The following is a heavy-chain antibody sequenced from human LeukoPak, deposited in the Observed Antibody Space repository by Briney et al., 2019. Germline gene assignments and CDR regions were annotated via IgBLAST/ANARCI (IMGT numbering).Heavy chain of an antibody. CDR3: ARGPGSYLWFDP. V-gene: IGHV3-30*03. CDR2: ISYDGSNK. D-gene: IGHD3-16*02. CDR1: GFTFSSYG. Sequence: GGSLRLSCAASGFTFSSYGMHWVRQAPGKGLEWVAVISYDGSNKYYADSVKGRFTISRDNSKNTLYLQMNSLRAEDTAVYYCARGPGSYLWFDPWGQGTLVTVSS. J-gene: IGHJ5*02.